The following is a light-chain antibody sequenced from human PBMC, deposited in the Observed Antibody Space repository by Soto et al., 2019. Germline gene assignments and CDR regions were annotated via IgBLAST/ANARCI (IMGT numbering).Light chain of an antibody. J-gene: IGLJ2*01. CDR2: DVS. CDR3: CSYAGSYTLV. Sequence: VLTQPRSVSGSPGQSVTISCTGTSSDVGGYNYVSWYQQHPGKAPKLMIYDVSKRPSGVPDRFSGSKSGNTASLTISGLQAEDEADYYCCSYAGSYTLVFGGGTKLTVL. CDR1: SSDVGGYNY. V-gene: IGLV2-11*01.